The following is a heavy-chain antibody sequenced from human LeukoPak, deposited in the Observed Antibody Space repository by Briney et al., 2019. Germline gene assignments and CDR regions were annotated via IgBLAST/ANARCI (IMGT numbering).Heavy chain of an antibody. J-gene: IGHJ6*02. D-gene: IGHD4-11*01. Sequence: GGSLRLSCAASGFTFSSYAMHWVRQAPGKGLEYVSAIDSNGGSTYYANSVKGRFTISRDNSKNTLYLQMGSLRAEDMAVYYCAREDYSNYAMDVWGQGTTVTVSS. CDR3: AREDYSNYAMDV. V-gene: IGHV3-64*01. CDR1: GFTFSSYA. CDR2: IDSNGGST.